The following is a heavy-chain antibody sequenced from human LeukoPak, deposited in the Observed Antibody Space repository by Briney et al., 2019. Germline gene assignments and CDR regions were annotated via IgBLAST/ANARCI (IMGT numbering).Heavy chain of an antibody. CDR3: ARNKKGDRYTYGHDY. CDR1: GFTFDDYA. V-gene: IGHV3-9*01. J-gene: IGHJ4*02. Sequence: PGGSLRLSCAASGFTFDDYAMHWVRQAPGKGLEWVSGISWNSGSIGYADSVKGRFTISRDNAKNSLYLQMNSLRAEDTAVYYCARNKKGDRYTYGHDYWGQGTLVTVSS. D-gene: IGHD5-18*01. CDR2: ISWNSGSI.